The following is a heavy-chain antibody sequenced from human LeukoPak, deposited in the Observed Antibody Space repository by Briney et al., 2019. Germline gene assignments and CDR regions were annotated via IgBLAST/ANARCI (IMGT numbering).Heavy chain of an antibody. J-gene: IGHJ6*02. CDR3: AREVTTIYYYYGMDV. CDR2: IYSGGST. V-gene: IGHV3-66*01. D-gene: IGHD4-11*01. Sequence: GGSLRLSCAASGFTVSSNYMSWVRQAPGKGLEWVSVIYSGGSTYYADSVKGRFTISRDNSKNTLYLQMNSLRAEDTAVYYRAREVTTIYYYYGMDVWGQGTTVTVSS. CDR1: GFTVSSNY.